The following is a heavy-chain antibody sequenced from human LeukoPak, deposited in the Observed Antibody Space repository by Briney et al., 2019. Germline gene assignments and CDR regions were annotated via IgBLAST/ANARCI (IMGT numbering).Heavy chain of an antibody. J-gene: IGHJ5*02. CDR2: IYYSGST. CDR3: ARVPFGGVIGYNWFDP. CDR1: GGSIRSGDYY. Sequence: SETLSLTCTVSGGSIRSGDYYWSWIRQHPGKGLEWIGYIYYSGSTYYNPSLKSRVTISVDTSKNQFSLKLSSVTAADTAVYYCARVPFGGVIGYNWFDPWGQGTLVTVSS. D-gene: IGHD3-16*02. V-gene: IGHV4-30-4*01.